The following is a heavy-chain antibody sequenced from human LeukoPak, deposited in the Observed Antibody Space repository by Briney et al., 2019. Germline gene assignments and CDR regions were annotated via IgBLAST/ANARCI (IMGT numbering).Heavy chain of an antibody. D-gene: IGHD3-3*01. CDR1: GGSISSSSYY. V-gene: IGHV4-39*01. CDR3: ARVGIWSGYPGGY. CDR2: IYYSGST. Sequence: PSETLSLTCTVSGGSISSSSYYWGWIRQPPGKGLEWIGSIYYSGSTYYNPYLKSRVTISVDTSKNQFSLKLSSVTAADTAVYYCARVGIWSGYPGGYWGQGTLVTVSS. J-gene: IGHJ4*02.